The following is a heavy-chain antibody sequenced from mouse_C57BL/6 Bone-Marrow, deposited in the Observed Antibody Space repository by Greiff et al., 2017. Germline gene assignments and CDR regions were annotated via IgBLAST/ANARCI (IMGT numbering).Heavy chain of an antibody. J-gene: IGHJ3*01. CDR3: ASYDYDGAY. V-gene: IGHV1-81*01. Sequence: QVQLQQSGAELARPGASVKLSCKASGYTFTSYGISWVKQRTGQGLEWIGEINPRSGNTYYNEKFKGKATLTADKSSSTAYMELRSLTSEYSAVYCFASYDYDGAYWGQGTLVTVSA. CDR2: INPRSGNT. CDR1: GYTFTSYG. D-gene: IGHD2-4*01.